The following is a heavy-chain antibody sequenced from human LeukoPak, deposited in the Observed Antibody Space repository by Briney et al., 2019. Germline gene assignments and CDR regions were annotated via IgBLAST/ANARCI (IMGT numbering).Heavy chain of an antibody. J-gene: IGHJ1*01. V-gene: IGHV1-2*02. D-gene: IGHD2-8*01. CDR2: INPNSGGT. Sequence: ASVKVSRKASGYTFTGYYMHWVRQAPGQGLEWMGWINPNSGGTNYAQKFQGRVTMTRDTSISTAYMELSRLRSDDTAVYYCARDDCTNGVCYLDEYFQHWGQGTLVTVSS. CDR3: ARDDCTNGVCYLDEYFQH. CDR1: GYTFTGYY.